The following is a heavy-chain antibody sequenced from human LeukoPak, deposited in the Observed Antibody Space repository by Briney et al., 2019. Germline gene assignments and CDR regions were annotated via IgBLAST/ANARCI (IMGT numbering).Heavy chain of an antibody. D-gene: IGHD3-3*01. CDR2: INHSGST. J-gene: IGHJ5*02. CDR3: ARVKYYDFWSGYSYWFDT. CDR1: GGSFSGYY. Sequence: PSETLSLTCAVYGGSFSGYYWSWIRQPPGKGLEWIGEINHSGSTNYNPSLKSRVTISVDTSKNQFSLKLSSVTAADTAVYYCARVKYYDFWSGYSYWFDTWGQGTLVTVSS. V-gene: IGHV4-34*01.